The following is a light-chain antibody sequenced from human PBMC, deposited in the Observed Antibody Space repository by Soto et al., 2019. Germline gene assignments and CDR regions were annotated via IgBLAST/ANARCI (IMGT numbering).Light chain of an antibody. V-gene: IGLV2-11*01. J-gene: IGLJ2*01. Sequence: QSALTQPRSVSGSPGQSVTISCTGTSSDVGGYRYVSWYQQYPGKAPKLILYDVTKRPSGVPDRFSGSKSGNTASLTISGLQAEDEADYYFCSYAGSYIWIFCGGTKLTVL. CDR3: CSYAGSYIWI. CDR2: DVT. CDR1: SSDVGGYRY.